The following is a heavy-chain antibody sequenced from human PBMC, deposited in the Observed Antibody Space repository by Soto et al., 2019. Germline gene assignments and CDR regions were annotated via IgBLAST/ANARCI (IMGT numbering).Heavy chain of an antibody. D-gene: IGHD1-7*01. CDR1: GYTFTSYD. V-gene: IGHV1-8*01. CDR2: MNPNSGNT. CDR3: ARLIRITGTTGFGY. Sequence: ASVKVSCKASGYTFTSYDINWVRQATGQGLEWMGWMNPNSGNTGYAQKFQGRVTMTRNTSISTAYMELSSLRSEDTAVYYCARLIRITGTTGFGYWGQGTLVTVSS. J-gene: IGHJ4*02.